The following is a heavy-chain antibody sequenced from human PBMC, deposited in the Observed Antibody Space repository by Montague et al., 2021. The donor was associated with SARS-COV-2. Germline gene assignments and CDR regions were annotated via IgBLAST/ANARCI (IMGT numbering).Heavy chain of an antibody. V-gene: IGHV3-33*01. CDR2: IWYDGSNK. CDR3: AREDVYGGNSGGMDV. Sequence: SLRLSCAASGFTFSSYGMHWVRQAPGEGLEWVAVIWYDGSNKYYADSVKGRFTISRDNSKNTLYLQMNSLRAEDTVVYYCAREDVYGGNSGGMDVRGQGTTVTVSS. CDR1: GFTFSSYG. J-gene: IGHJ6*02. D-gene: IGHD4-23*01.